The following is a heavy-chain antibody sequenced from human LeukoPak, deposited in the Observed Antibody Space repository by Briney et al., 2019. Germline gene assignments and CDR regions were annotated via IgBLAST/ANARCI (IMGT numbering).Heavy chain of an antibody. Sequence: SETLSLTCAVSGGSISSGGYSWSWIRQPPGKGLEWIGYIYHSGSTYYNPSLKSRVTISVDWSKNQFSLKLSSVTAADTAVYYCAHVAYYYGMDVWGQGTTVTVSS. J-gene: IGHJ6*02. CDR2: IYHSGST. CDR1: GGSISSGGYS. CDR3: AHVAYYYGMDV. V-gene: IGHV4-30-2*01.